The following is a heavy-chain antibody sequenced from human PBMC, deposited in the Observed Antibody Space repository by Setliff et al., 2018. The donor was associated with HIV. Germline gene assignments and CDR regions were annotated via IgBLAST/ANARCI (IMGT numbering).Heavy chain of an antibody. CDR1: GVSISDYY. CDR3: ARSTPSIGYISEH. CDR2: MDNRGNT. J-gene: IGHJ1*01. Sequence: SETLSLTCSVSGVSISDYYWNWIRQPPGKGLEWIGYMDNRGNTNYSPSLKSRITISVDTSKNHFSLKLNSVTAADTAVYYCARSTPSIGYISEHWGQGALVTVSS. D-gene: IGHD5-12*01. V-gene: IGHV4-59*01.